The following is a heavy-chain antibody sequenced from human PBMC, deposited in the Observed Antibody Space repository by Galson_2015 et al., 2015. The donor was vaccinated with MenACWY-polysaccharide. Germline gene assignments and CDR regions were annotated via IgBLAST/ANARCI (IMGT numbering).Heavy chain of an antibody. CDR2: INPNSGGT. V-gene: IGHV1-2*02. CDR3: AREAPGIVVSIGYGMDV. CDR1: GYTFTGYY. J-gene: IGHJ6*02. D-gene: IGHD2-2*01. Sequence: SVKVSCKASGYTFTGYYVHWVRQAPGQGLEWMGWINPNSGGTNYAQKFQGRVTMTRDTSISTAYMELSRLRSDDTAVYYCAREAPGIVVSIGYGMDVWGQGTTVTVSS.